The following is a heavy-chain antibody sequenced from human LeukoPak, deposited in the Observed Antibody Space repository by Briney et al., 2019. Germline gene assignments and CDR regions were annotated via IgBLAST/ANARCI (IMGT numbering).Heavy chain of an antibody. CDR2: ISGSGGST. V-gene: IGHV3-23*01. D-gene: IGHD2-15*01. Sequence: GGSLRLSCAASGFTFSSYAMSWVRQAPGKGLEWVSAISGSGGSTYYADSVKGRFTISRDNSKNTLYLQMNSLRAEDAAVYYCAKDDIVVVVAASLHYWGQGTLVTVSS. CDR3: AKDDIVVVVAASLHY. CDR1: GFTFSSYA. J-gene: IGHJ4*02.